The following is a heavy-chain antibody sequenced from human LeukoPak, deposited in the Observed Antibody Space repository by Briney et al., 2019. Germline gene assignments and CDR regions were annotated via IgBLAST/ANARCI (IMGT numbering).Heavy chain of an antibody. J-gene: IGHJ5*02. CDR3: TLNSWYENGFDP. Sequence: QSGGSLRLSCAASGFTFSGSAMHWVRQASGKGLEWVGRIRSKANHYATAYAASVKGRFTVSRDDSKNTAYLQMNSLKTEDTAVYYCTLNSWYENGFDPWGQGTLVTVSS. D-gene: IGHD6-13*01. V-gene: IGHV3-73*01. CDR2: IRSKANHYAT. CDR1: GFTFSGSA.